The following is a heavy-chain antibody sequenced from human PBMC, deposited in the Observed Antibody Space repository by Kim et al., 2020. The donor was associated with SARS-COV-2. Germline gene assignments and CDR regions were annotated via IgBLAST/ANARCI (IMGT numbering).Heavy chain of an antibody. CDR3: ARAEGSGSYYPREVGFYYYYYGMDV. Sequence: SVKVSCKASGGTFSSYAISWVRQAPGQGLEWMGGIIPIFGTANYAQKFQGRVTITADESTSTAYMELSSLRSEDTAVYYCARAEGSGSYYPREVGFYYYYYGMDVWGQGTTVTVSS. D-gene: IGHD3-10*01. CDR1: GGTFSSYA. J-gene: IGHJ6*02. V-gene: IGHV1-69*13. CDR2: IIPIFGTA.